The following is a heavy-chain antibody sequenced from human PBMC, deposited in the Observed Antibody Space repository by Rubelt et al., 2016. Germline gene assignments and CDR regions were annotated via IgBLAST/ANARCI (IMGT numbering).Heavy chain of an antibody. V-gene: IGHV4-59*01. CDR1: GGSITNYY. J-gene: IGHJ4*02. CDR3: ASSPSGWSPTNF. CDR2: ISYNGSP. D-gene: IGHD6-19*01. Sequence: PSETLSLTCTVSGGSITNYYWSWIRKPPGKGLEWIGFISYNGSPNYNPSLKSRVTISLDTSQNQFSLKLSSVTATDTAVYYCASSPSGWSPTNFWGQGALVTGSS.